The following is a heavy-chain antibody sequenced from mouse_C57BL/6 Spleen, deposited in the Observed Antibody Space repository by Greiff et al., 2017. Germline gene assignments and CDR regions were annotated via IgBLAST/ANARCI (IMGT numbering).Heavy chain of an antibody. CDR3: ARDDNFY. CDR1: GYSFTGYY. J-gene: IGHJ2*01. Sequence: EVQLQQSGPELVKPGASVKISCKASGYSFTGYYMNWVKQSPEKSLEWIGEINPSTGGTTYNQKFKAKATLTVYKSSSTAYMQLKSLTSEDSAVYYCARDDNFYWGQGTTLTVAS. CDR2: INPSTGGT. V-gene: IGHV1-42*01. D-gene: IGHD2-1*01.